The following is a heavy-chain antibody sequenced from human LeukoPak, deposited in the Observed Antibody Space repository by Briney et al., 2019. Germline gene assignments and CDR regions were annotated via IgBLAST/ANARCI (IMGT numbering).Heavy chain of an antibody. D-gene: IGHD6-13*01. J-gene: IGHJ5*02. V-gene: IGHV1-2*02. CDR1: GYTFTGYY. CDR3: ARVLRGIAAAGTRWFDP. Sequence: ASVKVSCKASGYTFTGYYMHWVRQAPGQGLEWMGWINPNSGGTNYAQKFQGRVTMTRDTSISTAYMELSRLRSDDTAVYYCARVLRGIAAAGTRWFDPWSQGTLVTVSS. CDR2: INPNSGGT.